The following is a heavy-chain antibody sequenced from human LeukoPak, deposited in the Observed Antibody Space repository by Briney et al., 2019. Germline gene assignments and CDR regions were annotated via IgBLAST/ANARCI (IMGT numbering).Heavy chain of an antibody. CDR1: GGSISSYQ. V-gene: IGHV4-59*08. CDR2: VSYSGFT. J-gene: IGHJ4*02. CDR3: AGHHPRNTVDF. Sequence: SETLSLTCTVSGGSISSYQWSWIRQPPGKGLEWIGYVSYSGFTNYNPSLKSRVTISLDTSKNQFSLKLTSVTAADTAVYYCAGHHPRNTVDFWGQGTLVTVSS. D-gene: IGHD2-8*02.